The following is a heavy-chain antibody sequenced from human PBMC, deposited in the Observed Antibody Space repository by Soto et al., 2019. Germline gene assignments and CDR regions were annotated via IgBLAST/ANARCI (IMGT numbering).Heavy chain of an antibody. CDR1: GFTFTSSS. D-gene: IGHD2-2*01. V-gene: IGHV1-58*02. J-gene: IGHJ4*02. Sequence: GASVKVSCKASGFTFTSSSMQWVRQARGQRLEWIGWIVVGSGNTNYAQKFQERVTITRDMSTSTAYMELSSLRSEDTAVYYCAAVGFNAPVDYWGQGTLVTVSS. CDR2: IVVGSGNT. CDR3: AAVGFNAPVDY.